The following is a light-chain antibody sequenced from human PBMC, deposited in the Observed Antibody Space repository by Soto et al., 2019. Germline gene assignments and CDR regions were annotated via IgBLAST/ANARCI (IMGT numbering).Light chain of an antibody. Sequence: EIVLTQSPATLSLSPGERATLSCRASQSVSSYLAWYQQKPGQAPRLLIYDASNRATGIPARFSGSGSGTDFTLTMSRLEPEDFAVYYCQQRSNWPPLTFGGGTKVEIK. CDR1: QSVSSY. V-gene: IGKV3-11*01. CDR3: QQRSNWPPLT. CDR2: DAS. J-gene: IGKJ4*01.